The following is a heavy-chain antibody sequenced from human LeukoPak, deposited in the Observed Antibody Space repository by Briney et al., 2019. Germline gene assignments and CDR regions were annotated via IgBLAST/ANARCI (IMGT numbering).Heavy chain of an antibody. CDR1: GFTLDDYA. Sequence: GRSLRLSCAASGFTLDDYAMHWVRQAPGKGLEWVSGISWNGGNTGYADSVKGGLTISRDNANNSLYLQMNSLRAEDTALYYCARAYSGYENYYYYYYLDVWGKGTTVTVSS. V-gene: IGHV3-9*01. D-gene: IGHD5-12*01. CDR2: ISWNGGNT. CDR3: ARAYSGYENYYYYYYLDV. J-gene: IGHJ6*03.